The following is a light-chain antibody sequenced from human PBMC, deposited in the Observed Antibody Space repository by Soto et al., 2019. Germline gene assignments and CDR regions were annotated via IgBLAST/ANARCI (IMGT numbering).Light chain of an antibody. CDR2: WAS. J-gene: IGKJ4*01. Sequence: DIVMTQSPHSLAVSLGERATIHCKSGQSVLSSSDNRNYLAWYQQEAGQSPKLLIYWASSRESGVPDRFSGAGSGTDFTLNISSLQAEDVAVYYCQQYYNSPLTFGGGTKVDNK. CDR1: QSVLSSSDNRNY. V-gene: IGKV4-1*01. CDR3: QQYYNSPLT.